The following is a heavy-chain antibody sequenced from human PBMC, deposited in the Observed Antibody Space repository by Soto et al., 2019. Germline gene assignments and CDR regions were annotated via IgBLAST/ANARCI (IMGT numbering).Heavy chain of an antibody. J-gene: IGHJ4*02. D-gene: IGHD3-22*01. Sequence: PGGSLRLSCAASGFTFSSYGMHWVRQAPGKGLEWVAVIWYDGSNKYYADSVKGRFTISRDNSKNTLYLQMNSLRAEDTAVYYCARDVVVSGRNDYWGQGTLVTVSS. CDR2: IWYDGSNK. V-gene: IGHV3-33*01. CDR1: GFTFSSYG. CDR3: ARDVVVSGRNDY.